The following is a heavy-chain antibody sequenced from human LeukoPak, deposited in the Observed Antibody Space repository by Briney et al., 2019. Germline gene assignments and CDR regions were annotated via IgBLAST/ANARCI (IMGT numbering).Heavy chain of an antibody. Sequence: GGSLRLSCAASGFTFSNYAMSWVRQAPGKGLEWVSSITGSGGSTYYADSVKGRFTISRDNSKNTLYLQMSSLRAEDTAVYYRAKDKGDFWSGHHYWGQGTLVTVSS. V-gene: IGHV3-23*01. J-gene: IGHJ4*02. CDR3: AKDKGDFWSGHHY. D-gene: IGHD3-3*01. CDR2: ITGSGGST. CDR1: GFTFSNYA.